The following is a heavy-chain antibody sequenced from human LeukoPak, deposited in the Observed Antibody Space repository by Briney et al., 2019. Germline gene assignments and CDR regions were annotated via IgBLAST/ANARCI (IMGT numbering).Heavy chain of an antibody. CDR1: GFTFSSYV. Sequence: GGSLRLSCAASGFTFSSYVMHWVRQAPGKGLEYVSGISTNGGGTYYASSVKGRFTISRDNSKNTAYLQMDSLRAEDMAVHYCAGAFASSGNYYPPDYWGQGALVTVSS. D-gene: IGHD3-22*01. J-gene: IGHJ4*02. V-gene: IGHV3-64*01. CDR3: AGAFASSGNYYPPDY. CDR2: ISTNGGGT.